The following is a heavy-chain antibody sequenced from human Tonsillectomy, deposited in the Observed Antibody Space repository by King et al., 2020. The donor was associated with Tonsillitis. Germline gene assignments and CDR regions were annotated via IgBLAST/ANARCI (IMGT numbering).Heavy chain of an antibody. CDR2: ISRTGSAK. CDR1: GFTFSDSY. Sequence: VQLVESGGGLVKPGGSLILSCAASGFTFSDSYMSWIRQAPGRGLEWLSYISRTGSAKYYADSVKGRFTIPRANAKSSLFLQRNSLRADDTAGYYCARDLGRGSEYWGQGTLVAVSS. V-gene: IGHV3-11*01. D-gene: IGHD7-27*01. CDR3: ARDLGRGSEY. J-gene: IGHJ4*02.